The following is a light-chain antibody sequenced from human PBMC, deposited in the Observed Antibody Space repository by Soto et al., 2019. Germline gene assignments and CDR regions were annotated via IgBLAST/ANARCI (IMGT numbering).Light chain of an antibody. V-gene: IGKV1-9*01. CDR3: QHLRTYPFS. CDR1: QDISTS. Sequence: DIQLTQSPSFLSASVGDRVTVSCRASQDISTSLAWFQQKAGKVPQLLVYPASTLQDGVPSRFSGSGSGTYFPLTINHLPAEDFATYYCQHLRTYPFSFGPGTKLDIK. CDR2: PAS. J-gene: IGKJ2*03.